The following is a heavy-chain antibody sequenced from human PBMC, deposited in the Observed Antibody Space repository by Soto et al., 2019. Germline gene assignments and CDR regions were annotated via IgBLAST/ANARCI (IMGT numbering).Heavy chain of an antibody. CDR3: AKVWFGNAFDI. Sequence: PXXSLRLSCAVSRFTFSSYAMSWVRQAPGQGLQWVSAXSGSGXSTYSAASVKGXFTISSDXXKNTPYLKTNSLRDEDKDVYYCAKVWFGNAFDIWGKGTMVTVSS. CDR1: RFTFSSYA. D-gene: IGHD3-10*01. J-gene: IGHJ3*02. V-gene: IGHV3-23*01. CDR2: XSGSGXST.